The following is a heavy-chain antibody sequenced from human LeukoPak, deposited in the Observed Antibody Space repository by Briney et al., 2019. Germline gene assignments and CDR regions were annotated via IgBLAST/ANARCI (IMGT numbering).Heavy chain of an antibody. CDR2: IYSGGST. Sequence: PGGSLRLSCAASGFTVSSNYMSWVRQAPGKGLEWVSVIYSGGSTYYADSVKGRFTISRDNSKNTLYLQRNSLRAEDTAVYYCARRADTGSAYPNYYMDVWGKGTTVTVSS. V-gene: IGHV3-53*01. D-gene: IGHD3-3*01. CDR1: GFTVSSNY. CDR3: ARRADTGSAYPNYYMDV. J-gene: IGHJ6*03.